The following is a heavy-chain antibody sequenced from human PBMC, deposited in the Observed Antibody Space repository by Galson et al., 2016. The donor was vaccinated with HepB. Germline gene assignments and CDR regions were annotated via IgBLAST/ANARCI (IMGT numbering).Heavy chain of an antibody. CDR2: VDIHGVP. V-gene: IGHV3-13*05. D-gene: IGHD1-26*01. J-gene: IGHJ2*01. Sequence: SLRPACAASGYFFRNHDIHWVRQATLKRLEWVSAVDIHGVPSYSDSVKGRFTVSRENSKNSLYLEMNSLGAGDTAIYYCAREVGQLGYLYFDLWGRGSLVTVSS. CDR1: GYFFRNHD. CDR3: AREVGQLGYLYFDL.